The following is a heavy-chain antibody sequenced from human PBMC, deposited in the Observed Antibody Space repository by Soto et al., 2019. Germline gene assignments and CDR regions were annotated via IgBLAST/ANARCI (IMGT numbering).Heavy chain of an antibody. CDR2: IKEDGSES. J-gene: IGHJ4*02. Sequence: EVQLVESGGDLVQPGGSLRLSCAASGFTFSTHWMSWVRQAPGKGLEWVANIKEDGSESYYADSVKGRFTISRDNAKNSLYLQMNGLRVEDTALYYCAKDVRWGQVTRVTVSS. CDR1: GFTFSTHW. CDR3: AKDVR. V-gene: IGHV3-7*05.